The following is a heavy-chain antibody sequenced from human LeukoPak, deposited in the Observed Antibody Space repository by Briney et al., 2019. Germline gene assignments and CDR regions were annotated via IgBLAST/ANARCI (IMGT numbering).Heavy chain of an antibody. Sequence: SETLSLTCTVSGGAISRSSYYWGWIRQPPGKGLEWIGGIYYSGSTYYNPSLKSRVTISVDTSKNQFSLKLSSVTAADTAVYYCARHGGVAAAGSPIDAFDIWGQGTMVTVSS. J-gene: IGHJ3*02. V-gene: IGHV4-39*01. D-gene: IGHD6-13*01. CDR2: IYYSGST. CDR3: ARHGGVAAAGSPIDAFDI. CDR1: GGAISRSSYY.